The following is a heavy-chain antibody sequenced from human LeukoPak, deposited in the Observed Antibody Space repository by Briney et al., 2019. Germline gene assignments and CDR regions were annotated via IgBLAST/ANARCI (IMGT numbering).Heavy chain of an antibody. J-gene: IGHJ4*02. CDR1: GGSISSYY. V-gene: IGHV4-59*08. CDR2: IYYSGST. D-gene: IGHD5-18*01. CDR3: ARWDTANLFDY. Sequence: SETLSLTCTVSGGSISSYYWSWIRQPPGKGLEWIGYIYYSGSTNYNPSLKSRVTISVDTSKNQFSLKLSSVTAADTAVYYCARWDTANLFDYWGQGTLVTVSS.